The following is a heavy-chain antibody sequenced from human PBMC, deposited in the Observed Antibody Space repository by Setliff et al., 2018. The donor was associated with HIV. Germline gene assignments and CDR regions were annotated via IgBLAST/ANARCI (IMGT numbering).Heavy chain of an antibody. V-gene: IGHV3-30*02. D-gene: IGHD4-17*01. CDR3: AKVLPSHTDGAFDI. CDR1: GFTFSTYG. Sequence: SLKISCAASGFTFSTYGMHWVRQAPGKGLEWVAFIRYDDTFKHYVDSVKGRFTISRDNSKNTVSLQMNSLRVEDTAVYYCAKVLPSHTDGAFDIWGQGTMVTVSS. J-gene: IGHJ3*02. CDR2: IRYDDTFK.